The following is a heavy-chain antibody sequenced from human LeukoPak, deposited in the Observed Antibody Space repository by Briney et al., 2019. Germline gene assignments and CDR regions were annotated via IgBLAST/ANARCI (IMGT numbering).Heavy chain of an antibody. CDR3: ARVKDSNDFWSGYYSYFDY. CDR1: GSSVSSGSYY. Sequence: SETLSLTCTVSGSSVSSGSYYWSWVRQPPGKGLEWIGYIYYSGSTNYNPSLKSRVTISVDTSKNQFSLKLSSVTAADTAVYYCARVKDSNDFWSGYYSYFDYWGQGTLVTVSS. V-gene: IGHV4-61*01. D-gene: IGHD3-3*01. CDR2: IYYSGST. J-gene: IGHJ4*02.